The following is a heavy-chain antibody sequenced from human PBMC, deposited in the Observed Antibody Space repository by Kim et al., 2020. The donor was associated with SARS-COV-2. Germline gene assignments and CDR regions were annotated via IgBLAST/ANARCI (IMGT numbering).Heavy chain of an antibody. Sequence: GSTYYADSVKGRFTISRANSKNTLYLQMNSLRAEDTAVYYCAKNNHMDVWGKGTTVTVSS. V-gene: IGHV3-23*01. CDR3: AKNNHMDV. D-gene: IGHD1-20*01. CDR2: GST. J-gene: IGHJ6*03.